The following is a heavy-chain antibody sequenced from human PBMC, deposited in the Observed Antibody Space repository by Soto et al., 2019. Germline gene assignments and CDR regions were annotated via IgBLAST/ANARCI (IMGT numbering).Heavy chain of an antibody. CDR3: ARSLLQGDF. CDR1: GDTFIHYY. D-gene: IGHD2-21*01. V-gene: IGHV1-46*01. CDR2: INPNGGST. Sequence: QVQLVQSGAEVKKPGASVKVSCKASGDTFIHYYIHWVRQAPGQGLEWMAIINPNGGSTNYAQKFRGRVTATSDTSTTTVSMELNSLGSDDTAVYFCARSLLQGDFWGQGTLVTVSS. J-gene: IGHJ4*02.